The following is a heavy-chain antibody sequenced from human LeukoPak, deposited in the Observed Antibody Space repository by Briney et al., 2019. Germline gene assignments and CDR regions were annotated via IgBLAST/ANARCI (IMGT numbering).Heavy chain of an antibody. V-gene: IGHV4-38-2*02. CDR2: IYHSGTI. CDR1: GGSISSGYY. CDR3: ARGLGRQQLVSPFDY. Sequence: SSETLSLTCTVSGGSISSGYYWGWIRQPPGKGLEWLASIYHSGTIYYNPSLKSRVTISVDTSKNQFSLKLTSVTAADTAVYYCARGLGRQQLVSPFDYWGQGTLVTVSS. J-gene: IGHJ4*02. D-gene: IGHD6-13*01.